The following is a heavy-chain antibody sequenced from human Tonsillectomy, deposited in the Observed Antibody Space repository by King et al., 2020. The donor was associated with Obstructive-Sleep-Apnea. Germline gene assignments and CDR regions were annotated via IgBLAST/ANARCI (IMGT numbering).Heavy chain of an antibody. CDR3: AGERGGIAVAGDDY. CDR1: GFTFSSYS. V-gene: IGHV3-48*01. J-gene: IGHJ4*02. CDR2: ISSSSSTI. Sequence: VQLVESGGGLVQPGGSLRLSCAASGFTFSSYSMKWVRQAPGKGLEWVSYISSSSSTIHYADSVKGRFTISRDKAKNSLYLQMNSLRAEDTAVYWCAGERGGIAVAGDDYWGQGTLVTVSS. D-gene: IGHD6-19*01.